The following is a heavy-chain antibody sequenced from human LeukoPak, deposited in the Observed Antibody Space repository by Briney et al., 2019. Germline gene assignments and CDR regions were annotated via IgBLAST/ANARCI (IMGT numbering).Heavy chain of an antibody. D-gene: IGHD3-10*01. Sequence: SVKVSCKASGGTFRSYAISWVRQAPGQGLEWMGGIIPIFGTANYAQKFQGRVTITTDESTGTAYMELSSLRSEDTAVYYCARELWFGEFNWFDPWGQGTLVTVSS. V-gene: IGHV1-69*05. CDR1: GGTFRSYA. CDR3: ARELWFGEFNWFDP. J-gene: IGHJ5*02. CDR2: IIPIFGTA.